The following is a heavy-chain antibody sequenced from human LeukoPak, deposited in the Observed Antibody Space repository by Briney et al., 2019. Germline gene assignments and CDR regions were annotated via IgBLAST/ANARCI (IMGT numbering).Heavy chain of an antibody. CDR3: SRYYVWGSYRPFDY. CDR2: ISAYNGNT. D-gene: IGHD3-16*02. J-gene: IGHJ4*02. Sequence: ASVNVSCKAFGYTFTSYGINWVRQAPGQGLEWMGWISAYNGNTNYAQKLQGRVTMTTDTPTSTAYMELRSLRSDDTAVYYCSRYYVWGSYRPFDYWGQGTLVTVSS. CDR1: GYTFTSYG. V-gene: IGHV1-18*01.